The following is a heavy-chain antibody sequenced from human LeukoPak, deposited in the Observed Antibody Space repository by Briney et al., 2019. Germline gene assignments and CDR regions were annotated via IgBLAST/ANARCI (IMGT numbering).Heavy chain of an antibody. CDR3: AKDLGYDYVWGEGNLYDY. V-gene: IGHV3-23*01. J-gene: IGHJ4*02. CDR2: ISGDGKDR. Sequence: PGGSLRLSCAASGFTFSSYNMNWVRQAPGMGLQWVSAISGDGKDRDYPDSVKGRFTISRDNSKNTLHLQMDSLRAEDTAVYYCAKDLGYDYVWGEGNLYDYWGQGTLVTVSS. CDR1: GFTFSSYN. D-gene: IGHD3-16*01.